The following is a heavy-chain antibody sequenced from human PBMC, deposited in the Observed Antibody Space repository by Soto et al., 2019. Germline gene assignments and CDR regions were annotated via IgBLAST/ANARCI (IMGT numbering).Heavy chain of an antibody. J-gene: IGHJ4*02. CDR2: IYPGDSDT. V-gene: IGHV5-51*01. Sequence: GESLKISCKGSGYRFSSYWIGWVRQMPGKGLEWMGIIYPGDSDTKYSPSFQGQVTISADKFTNTAYLQWSSLKASDTAMYYCARHMNDGSGSYYDAGFDHRGQGTLVTVSS. D-gene: IGHD3-10*01. CDR1: GYRFSSYW. CDR3: ARHMNDGSGSYYDAGFDH.